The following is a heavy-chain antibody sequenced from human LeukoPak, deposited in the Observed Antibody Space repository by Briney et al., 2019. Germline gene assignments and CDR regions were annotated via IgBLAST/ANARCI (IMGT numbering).Heavy chain of an antibody. Sequence: PGGSLRLSCSACGFTFSNYNMHWVRQAPGKGLEYVSAISSNGGSTYYADSVKGRFTISRDNSKNTLYLQMSGLRTEDTAVFYCVKGGGSSSFSFWGQGTLVTVSS. CDR2: ISSNGGST. D-gene: IGHD6-6*01. J-gene: IGHJ4*02. CDR1: GFTFSNYN. V-gene: IGHV3-64D*09. CDR3: VKGGGSSSFSF.